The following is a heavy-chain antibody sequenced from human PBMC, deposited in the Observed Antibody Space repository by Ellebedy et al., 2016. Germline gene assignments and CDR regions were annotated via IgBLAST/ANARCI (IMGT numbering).Heavy chain of an antibody. CDR3: TPTIYGDYAFDY. D-gene: IGHD4-17*01. V-gene: IGHV3-15*01. CDR2: IKSKTDGGTT. Sequence: GGSLRLSCAASGFTFSNAWMSWVRQAPGKGLEWVGRIKSKTDGGTTDYAAPVKGRFTISRDDSKNTLYLQMNSLKTEDTAVYYCTPTIYGDYAFDYWGQGTLVTVSS. J-gene: IGHJ4*02. CDR1: GFTFSNAW.